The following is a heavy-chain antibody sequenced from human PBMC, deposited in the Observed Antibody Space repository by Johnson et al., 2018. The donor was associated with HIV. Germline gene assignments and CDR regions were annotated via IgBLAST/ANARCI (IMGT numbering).Heavy chain of an antibody. J-gene: IGHJ3*02. V-gene: IGHV3-64*01. CDR2: ISSNGGST. Sequence: VLLVESGGGLVKPGGSLRLSCAASGFTFSNYAMHWVRQAPGKGLEYVSAISSNGGSTYYANSVKGRFTISRDNYKNTLFLQMGSLRLEDMAVYYCARGVPIAAAGHDAFDIWGQGTMVTVSS. CDR1: GFTFSNYA. CDR3: ARGVPIAAAGHDAFDI. D-gene: IGHD6-13*01.